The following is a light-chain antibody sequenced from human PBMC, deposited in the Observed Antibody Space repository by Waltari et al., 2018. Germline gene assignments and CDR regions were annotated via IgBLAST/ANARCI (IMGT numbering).Light chain of an antibody. Sequence: DIQLTHSPSSLSASVAHTVTLTWQASQGIGNNLNWYQQKPGKAPKLLIYRASSLQSGIPSRFSGSGSGTDFTLTISSLQPEDFATYYCQQGYSYPLTFGGGTKVEIK. J-gene: IGKJ4*01. CDR1: QGIGNN. CDR3: QQGYSYPLT. CDR2: RAS. V-gene: IGKV1-16*01.